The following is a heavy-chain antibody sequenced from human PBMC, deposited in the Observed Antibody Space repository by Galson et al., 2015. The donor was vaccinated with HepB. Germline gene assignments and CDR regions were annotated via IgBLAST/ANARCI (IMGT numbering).Heavy chain of an antibody. V-gene: IGHV3-33*01. CDR2: IWYDGSNK. Sequence: SLRLSCAASGFTFSSYGMHWVRQAPGKGLEWVAVIWYDGSNKYYADSVKGRFTISRDNSKNTLYLQMNSLRAEDTAVYYCARDFSSRSIAARPYYYGMDVWGRGTTVTVSS. J-gene: IGHJ6*02. D-gene: IGHD6-6*01. CDR3: ARDFSSRSIAARPYYYGMDV. CDR1: GFTFSSYG.